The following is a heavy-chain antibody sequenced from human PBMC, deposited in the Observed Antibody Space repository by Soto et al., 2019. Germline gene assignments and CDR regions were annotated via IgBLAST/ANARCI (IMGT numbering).Heavy chain of an antibody. CDR1: GGSISSYY. CDR3: ARVDCSGGSGEDWFDP. Sequence: SETLSLTCTVSGGSISSYYWSWIRQPPGKGLEWIGYIYYRGGTNYNPSLKRRVTISVDTSKNQVSLKLTSVTAADTAVYYCARVDCSGGSGEDWFDPWGQGTLVTVSS. CDR2: IYYRGGT. V-gene: IGHV4-59*01. D-gene: IGHD2-15*01. J-gene: IGHJ5*02.